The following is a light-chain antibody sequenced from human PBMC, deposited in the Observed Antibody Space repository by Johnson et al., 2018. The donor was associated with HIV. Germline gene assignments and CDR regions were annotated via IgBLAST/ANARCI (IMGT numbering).Light chain of an antibody. CDR2: ENN. CDR1: SSNIGNNY. Sequence: QSVLTQPPSVSAAPGQKVTISCSGSSSNIGNNYVSWYQQLPGTAPKLLIYENNKRPSGIPDRFSGSKSGTSATLGITGLQTGDEADYYCGTWYSSLSAGGFFGTGIAVTVL. V-gene: IGLV1-51*02. J-gene: IGLJ1*01. CDR3: GTWYSSLSAGGF.